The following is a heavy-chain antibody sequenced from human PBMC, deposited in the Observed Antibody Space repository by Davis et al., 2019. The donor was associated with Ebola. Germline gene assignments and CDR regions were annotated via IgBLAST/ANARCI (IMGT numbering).Heavy chain of an antibody. CDR2: MYNSGST. D-gene: IGHD3-3*01. CDR3: ARDRHDIWSGYAYGFDY. V-gene: IGHV4-59*01. J-gene: IGHJ4*02. CDR1: GGSISSYY. Sequence: SETLSLTCTVSGGSISSYYWSWIRQPPGKGLEWIGYMYNSGSTNYNPSLKSRVTISVDTSKNQFSLKLSAVTAADTAVYYCARDRHDIWSGYAYGFDYWGQGILVTVSS.